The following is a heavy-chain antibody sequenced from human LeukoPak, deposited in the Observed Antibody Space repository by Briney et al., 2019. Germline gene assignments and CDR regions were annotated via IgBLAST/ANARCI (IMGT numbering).Heavy chain of an antibody. CDR2: IYYSGST. CDR3: ARSSRTRTFDI. D-gene: IGHD2-2*01. CDR1: GGSISSSSFY. J-gene: IGHJ3*02. Sequence: SETLSLTCTVSGGSISSSSFYWGWIRQPPGKGLEWTGYIYYSGSTNYNPSLKSRVTISVDTSKNQFSLKLSSVTAADTAVYYCARSSRTRTFDIWGQGIMVTVSS. V-gene: IGHV4-61*05.